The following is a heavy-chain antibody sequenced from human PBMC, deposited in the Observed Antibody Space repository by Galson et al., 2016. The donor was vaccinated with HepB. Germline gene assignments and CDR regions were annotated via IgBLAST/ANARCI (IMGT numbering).Heavy chain of an antibody. D-gene: IGHD2-8*02. CDR1: SGSMNYFY. CDR3: AREFSTGSTYYHVFDI. V-gene: IGHV4-59*01. CDR2: ICYSGTT. J-gene: IGHJ3*02. Sequence: SETLSLTCSVSSGSMNYFYWSWVRQSPGKGLEWIGFICYSGTTNYSPSLKSRVTISIDTSKNQLFLRLTSVTAADTAIYYCAREFSTGSTYYHVFDIWGQGTMVSVSS.